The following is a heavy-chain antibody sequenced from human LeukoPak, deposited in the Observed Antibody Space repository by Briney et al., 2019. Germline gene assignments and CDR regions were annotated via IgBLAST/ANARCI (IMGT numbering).Heavy chain of an antibody. CDR1: GFTFSNYA. CDR3: ARDRAVTTRCYYYGVDV. CDR2: ISYDGSNK. D-gene: IGHD4-11*01. V-gene: IGHV3-30-3*01. J-gene: IGHJ6*02. Sequence: PGRSLRLSCAASGFTFSNYAMRWVRQAPGKGLEWVAVISYDGSNKYYADSVKGRFTISRDNSKNTLYLQMNSLRAEDTAVYYCARDRAVTTRCYYYGVDVWGQGITVTVSS.